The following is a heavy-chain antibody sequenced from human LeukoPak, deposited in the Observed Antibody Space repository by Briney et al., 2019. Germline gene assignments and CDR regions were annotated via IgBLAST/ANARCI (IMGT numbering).Heavy chain of an antibody. D-gene: IGHD3-22*01. J-gene: IGHJ4*02. CDR2: ISGSGGST. CDR3: AKDRNYDSSGYYHNDDY. V-gene: IGHV3-23*01. Sequence: GGSLRLSCAASGFTFSSYAMSWVRQAPGKGLEWVSAISGSGGSTYYADSVKGRFTISRDNSRNTLYLQMNSLRAEDTAVYYCAKDRNYDSSGYYHNDDYWGQGTLVTVSS. CDR1: GFTFSSYA.